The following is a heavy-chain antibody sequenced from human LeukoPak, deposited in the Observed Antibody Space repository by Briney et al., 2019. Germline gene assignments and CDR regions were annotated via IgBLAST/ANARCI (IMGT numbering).Heavy chain of an antibody. V-gene: IGHV3-48*01. Sequence: GGSLRPSCAASGFTFSSYSMNWVRQAPGKGLEWVSYISSSSTTIYYADSVKGRFTTSRDNAKNSLYLQMNSLRAEDTAVYFCARDYYDSSGYYFSSYWGQGTLVTVSS. CDR2: ISSSSTTI. CDR1: GFTFSSYS. D-gene: IGHD3-22*01. CDR3: ARDYYDSSGYYFSSY. J-gene: IGHJ4*02.